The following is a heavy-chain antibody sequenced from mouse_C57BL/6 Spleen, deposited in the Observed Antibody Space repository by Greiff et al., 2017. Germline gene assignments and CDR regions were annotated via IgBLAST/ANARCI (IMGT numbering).Heavy chain of an antibody. V-gene: IGHV1-55*01. CDR2: IYPGSGST. J-gene: IGHJ3*01. CDR3: ARGSSGYVAAWFAY. CDR1: GYTFTSYW. Sequence: QVQLQQPGAELVKPGASVKMSCKASGYTFTSYWITWVKQRPGQGLEWIGDIYPGSGSTNYNEKFKSKATLTVDTSSSTAYMQLSSLTSEDSAVYYCARGSSGYVAAWFAYWGQGTLVTVSA. D-gene: IGHD3-2*02.